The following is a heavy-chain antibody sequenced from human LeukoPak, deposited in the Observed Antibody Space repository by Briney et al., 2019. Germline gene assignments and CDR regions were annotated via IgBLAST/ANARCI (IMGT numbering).Heavy chain of an antibody. CDR3: ARLGYCSGGSCYH. Sequence: GSSVKVSCKASGDTFTSYTISWVRQAPGQGLEWMGRIIPILGIANYAQKFQGRVTITADKSTSTAYMELSSLRYEDTAVYYCARLGYCSGGSCYHWGQGTLVTVSS. CDR1: GDTFTSYT. J-gene: IGHJ5*02. V-gene: IGHV1-69*02. D-gene: IGHD2-15*01. CDR2: IIPILGIA.